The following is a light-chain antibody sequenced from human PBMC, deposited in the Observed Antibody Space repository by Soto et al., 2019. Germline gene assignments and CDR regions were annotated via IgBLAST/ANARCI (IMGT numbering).Light chain of an antibody. V-gene: IGKV3-20*01. CDR1: QSVSSSY. CDR2: GAS. Sequence: EIVLTQSPGTLSLSPGERATLSCRASQSVSSSYLAWYQQKPGQAPRLLIYGASSRATGIPDRFSGSGSGTEFTFTISGLQPEDSAVYYCQQYYIWPPWTFGQGTKVDIK. J-gene: IGKJ1*01. CDR3: QQYYIWPPWT.